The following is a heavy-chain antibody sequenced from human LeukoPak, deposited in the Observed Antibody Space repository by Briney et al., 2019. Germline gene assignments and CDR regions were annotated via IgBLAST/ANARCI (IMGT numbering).Heavy chain of an antibody. J-gene: IGHJ4*02. CDR1: GYTFTSYH. D-gene: IGHD3-3*01. CDR2: INPNSGGT. V-gene: IGHV1-2*02. CDR3: ATSRGDFWSGSGFDY. Sequence: GASVKVSCKASGYTFTSYHMHWVRQAPGQGLEWMGWINPNSGGTNYAQKFQGRVTMTRDTSISTAYMELSRLRSDDTAVYYCATSRGDFWSGSGFDYWGQGTLVTVSS.